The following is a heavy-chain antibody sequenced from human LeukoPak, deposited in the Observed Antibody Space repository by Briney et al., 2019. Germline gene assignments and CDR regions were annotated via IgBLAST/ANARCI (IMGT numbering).Heavy chain of an antibody. V-gene: IGHV4-39*01. D-gene: IGHD4-17*01. Sequence: SETLSLTCTVPGASISSTVPYWAWIRQSPGRGLEWTGSRDYSGGTTYNPSLNSRVPVSVDTSKNQFSLKLTSVTAADTAVYYCARDFGDFRTDYWGQGTLVTVSS. CDR3: ARDFGDFRTDY. J-gene: IGHJ4*02. CDR2: RDYSGGT. CDR1: GASISSTVPY.